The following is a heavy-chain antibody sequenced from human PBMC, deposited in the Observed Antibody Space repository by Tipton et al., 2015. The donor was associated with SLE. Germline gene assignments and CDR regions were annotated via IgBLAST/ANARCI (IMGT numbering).Heavy chain of an antibody. CDR2: IYYSGTA. V-gene: IGHV4-39*07. Sequence: TLSLTCTVSGDSISSRSYYWAWIRQPPGKDLEWIATIYYSGTAYYNPSLRSRVTISVDTSKNQFYLKLSSVTAADTAVYYCARVDAALVFPFGGYYFDYWGQGILVTVSS. J-gene: IGHJ4*02. CDR1: GDSISSRSYY. D-gene: IGHD5-18*01. CDR3: ARVDAALVFPFGGYYFDY.